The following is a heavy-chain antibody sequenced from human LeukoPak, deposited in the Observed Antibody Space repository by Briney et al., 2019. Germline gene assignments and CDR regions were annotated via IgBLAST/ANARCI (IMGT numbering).Heavy chain of an antibody. CDR2: ISGSSSYI. CDR3: ARDHKYYDSGRGFDL. D-gene: IGHD3-10*01. Sequence: PGGSLRLSCAASGFTFSSYSVNWVRQAPGKGLEWVSSISGSSSYIDYADSVKGRFTISRDNAKNSLYLQMSSLSAGDTAVYYCARDHKYYDSGRGFDLWGQGTLVTVSS. V-gene: IGHV3-21*01. J-gene: IGHJ5*02. CDR1: GFTFSSYS.